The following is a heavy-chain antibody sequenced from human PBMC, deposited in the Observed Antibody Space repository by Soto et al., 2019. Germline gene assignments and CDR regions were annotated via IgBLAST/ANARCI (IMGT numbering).Heavy chain of an antibody. V-gene: IGHV4-34*01. J-gene: IGHJ5*02. Sequence: SETLSLTCAVYGGSFSGYYWSWIRQPPGKGLEWIGEINHSGSTNYNPSLKSRVTISVDTSKNQFSLKLSSVTAADTAVYYCASRGRYNWNYGWFDPWGQGTPV. D-gene: IGHD1-7*01. CDR3: ASRGRYNWNYGWFDP. CDR1: GGSFSGYY. CDR2: INHSGST.